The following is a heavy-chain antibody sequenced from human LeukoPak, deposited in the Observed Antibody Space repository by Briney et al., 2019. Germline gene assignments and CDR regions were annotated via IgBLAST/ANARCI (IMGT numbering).Heavy chain of an antibody. Sequence: ASVKVSCKASGGTFSSYAISWVRQAPGQGLEWMGWINPNSGGTNYAQKFQGRVTMTRDTSISTAYMELSRLRSDDTAVYYCARDHGDRFDPWGQGTLVTVSS. D-gene: IGHD4-17*01. CDR3: ARDHGDRFDP. J-gene: IGHJ5*02. CDR2: INPNSGGT. V-gene: IGHV1-2*02. CDR1: GGTFSSYA.